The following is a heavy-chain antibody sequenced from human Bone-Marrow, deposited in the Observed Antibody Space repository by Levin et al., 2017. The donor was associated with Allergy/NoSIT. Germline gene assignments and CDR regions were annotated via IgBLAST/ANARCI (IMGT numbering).Heavy chain of an antibody. V-gene: IGHV3-30*04. Sequence: GGSLRLSCAVSGFTFSSFTIHWVRQAPGKGLQWVAVMSKDGSQKYYAGSVRGRSTISRDNSKSMLYLQLNSLRVDDTAVYYCARQSPQDASGRDYWGPGTLVIVSS. CDR2: MSKDGSQK. J-gene: IGHJ4*02. CDR1: GFTFSSFT. D-gene: IGHD3-3*01. CDR3: ARQSPQDASGRDY.